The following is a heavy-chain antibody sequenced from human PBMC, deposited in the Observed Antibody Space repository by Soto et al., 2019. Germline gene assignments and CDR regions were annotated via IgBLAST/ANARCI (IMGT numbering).Heavy chain of an antibody. CDR2: ISANGRST. CDR3: AKISASSAYFPEY. D-gene: IGHD3-22*01. CDR1: GFTFNIYA. J-gene: IGHJ4*02. V-gene: IGHV3-23*01. Sequence: EVQLLESGGGLVQPGGSLRLSCAASGFTFNIYAMTWVRQGPGRGLEWVSAISANGRSTYYADPVKGRFTISRDDSRNTLYQQMNSLRAEDTAIYYCAKISASSAYFPEYWGQGTLVTVSS.